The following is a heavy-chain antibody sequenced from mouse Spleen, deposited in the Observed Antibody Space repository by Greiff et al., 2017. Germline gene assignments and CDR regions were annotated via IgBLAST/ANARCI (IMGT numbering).Heavy chain of an antibody. Sequence: VHVKQSGAELVRPGASVKLSCTASGFNIKDDYMHWVKQRPEQGLEWIGWIDPENGDTEYASKFQGKATITADTSSNTAYLQLSSLTSEDSAVYFCARYYYGSSFDYWGQGTTLTVSS. D-gene: IGHD1-1*01. V-gene: IGHV14-4*01. CDR3: ARYYYGSSFDY. J-gene: IGHJ2*01. CDR2: IDPENGDT. CDR1: GFNIKDDY.